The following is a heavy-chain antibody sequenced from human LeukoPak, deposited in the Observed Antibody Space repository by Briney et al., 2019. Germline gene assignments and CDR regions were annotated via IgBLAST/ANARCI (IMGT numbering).Heavy chain of an antibody. Sequence: GRSLRLSCAASGFTFSSYAMHWVRQAPGKGLEWVANIRQDGSEKHYLDSVKGRITISRDNAKNSLYLQMNSLRAEDTAVYYCARWGSELPDDAFDIWGQGTMVTVSS. V-gene: IGHV3-7*01. CDR1: GFTFSSYA. J-gene: IGHJ3*02. CDR3: ARWGSELPDDAFDI. D-gene: IGHD6-25*01. CDR2: IRQDGSEK.